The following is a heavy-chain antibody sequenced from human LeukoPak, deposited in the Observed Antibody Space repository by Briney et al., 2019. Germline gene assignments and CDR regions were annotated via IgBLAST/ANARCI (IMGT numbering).Heavy chain of an antibody. CDR2: IYYSGST. V-gene: IGHV4-59*12. CDR3: ASAKYCSGGNCYDIKWAAFDI. Sequence: SETLSLTCTVSGGSISSYYWSWIRQPPGKGLEWIGYIYYSGSTYYNPSLKSRVTILEDTSKNHFSLKLSSVTAADTAVYYCASAKYCSGGNCYDIKWAAFDIWGQGTMVTVSS. CDR1: GGSISSYY. J-gene: IGHJ3*02. D-gene: IGHD2-15*01.